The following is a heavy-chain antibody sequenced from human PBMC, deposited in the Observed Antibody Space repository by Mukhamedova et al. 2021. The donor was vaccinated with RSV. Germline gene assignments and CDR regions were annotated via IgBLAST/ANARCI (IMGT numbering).Heavy chain of an antibody. Sequence: GLEWVAVILYDGSNKYYAESVKGRFTISRDNSKNTVYLQMNSLRPEDTAVYYCAKGRGSSLVRFTLRYGMDVWGQGTTGSVSS. J-gene: IGHJ6*02. CDR3: AKGRGSSLVRFTLRYGMDV. CDR2: ILYDGSNK. D-gene: IGHD3-10*01. V-gene: IGHV3-30*18.